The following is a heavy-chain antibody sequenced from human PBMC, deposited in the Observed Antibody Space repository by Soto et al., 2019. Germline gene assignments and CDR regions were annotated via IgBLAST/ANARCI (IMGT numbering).Heavy chain of an antibody. J-gene: IGHJ5*02. CDR1: GDSFSTYW. CDR2: IHPSDFDT. D-gene: IGHD6-19*01. Sequence: GESLKISCKHSGDSFSTYWIGWARHMPGKGLEWVAIIHPSDFDTRYSPSFQGQVTISADKSITTVYLQWSSLKASDTAMYYCARLVADYVDPWGQGTLVTVSS. CDR3: ARLVADYVDP. V-gene: IGHV5-51*01.